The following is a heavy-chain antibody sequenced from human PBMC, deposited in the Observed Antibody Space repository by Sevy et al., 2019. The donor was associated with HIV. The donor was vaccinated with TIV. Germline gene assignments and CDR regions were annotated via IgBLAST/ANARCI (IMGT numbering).Heavy chain of an antibody. V-gene: IGHV3-30-3*01. CDR2: ISYEGTET. D-gene: IGHD2-2*01. Sequence: GGSLRLSCAASGFAFSTHAMHWVRQAPGKGLEWVAVISYEGTETFYAASVEGRFTISRDNSKYMLSLQINSLRPEDTAVYYCARDGGNSVKWYPLYWGHGTLVTVSS. CDR1: GFAFSTHA. J-gene: IGHJ4*01. CDR3: ARDGGNSVKWYPLY.